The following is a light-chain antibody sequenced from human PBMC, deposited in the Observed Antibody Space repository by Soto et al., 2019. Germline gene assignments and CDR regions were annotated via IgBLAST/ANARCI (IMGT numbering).Light chain of an antibody. V-gene: IGLV1-40*01. J-gene: IGLJ3*02. CDR1: SANIGAGYD. CDR2: GNG. Sequence: QSVLTQPPSVSGAPGQRVTISCTGSSANIGAGYDVHWYQQLPGKAPKLLIYGNGNRPSGVPDRFSGSKSGTSASLAVTGLQAEDEADYYCQSYDSSLSGWVFGAGTKLTVL. CDR3: QSYDSSLSGWV.